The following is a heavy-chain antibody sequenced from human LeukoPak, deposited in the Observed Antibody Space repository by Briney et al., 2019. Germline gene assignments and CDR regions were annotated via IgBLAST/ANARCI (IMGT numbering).Heavy chain of an antibody. D-gene: IGHD2-8*02. J-gene: IGHJ5*01. CDR1: AFIFSSNG. CDR2: MWHDGSNE. CDR3: AKSLPESGADS. V-gene: IGHV3-33*06. Sequence: GGSLRLSCAASAFIFSSNGLHWVRQAPGKGLEWVAVMWHDGSNEKYVDSVKGRFTISRDNSKNTMYLQMNSLRAEDTGLYYCAKSLPESGADSWGQGALVTVSS.